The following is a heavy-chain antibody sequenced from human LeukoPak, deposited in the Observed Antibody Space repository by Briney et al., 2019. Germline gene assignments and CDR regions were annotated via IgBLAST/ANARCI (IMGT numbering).Heavy chain of an antibody. V-gene: IGHV3-64*01. D-gene: IGHD6-6*01. CDR2: ISSNGVST. Sequence: GGSLRLSCAASGFTFSSYAMHWVRQAPGKGLEYVSAISSNGVSTYYANSVKGRFTISRDNSKNTLYLQMGSLRAEDMAVYYCARDLSSSSPQLGYWGQGTLVTVSS. CDR1: GFTFSSYA. J-gene: IGHJ4*02. CDR3: ARDLSSSSPQLGY.